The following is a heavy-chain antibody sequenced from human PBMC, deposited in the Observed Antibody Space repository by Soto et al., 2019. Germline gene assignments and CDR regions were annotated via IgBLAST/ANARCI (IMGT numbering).Heavy chain of an antibody. Sequence: QGQLVASGGGVVQPGRSLRLSCAASGFTFSNYAIHWVRQAPGKGLEWVAVISYDGSNKFDADSVRSRFTISRVNPKNTVNLQMNSLRAEDTAVYYCARVSGGYYSSGMDVWGQGTTVTVSS. CDR3: ARVSGGYYSSGMDV. V-gene: IGHV3-30-3*01. J-gene: IGHJ6*02. CDR1: GFTFSNYA. D-gene: IGHD5-12*01. CDR2: ISYDGSNK.